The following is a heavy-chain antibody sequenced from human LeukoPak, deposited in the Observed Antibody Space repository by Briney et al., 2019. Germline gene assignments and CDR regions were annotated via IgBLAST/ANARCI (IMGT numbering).Heavy chain of an antibody. J-gene: IGHJ4*02. CDR1: GDYW. CDR2: ISYDGSNK. CDR3: ARSLGVQLWSPFDY. V-gene: IGHV3-30*19. D-gene: IGHD5-18*01. Sequence: GGSLRLSCVASGDYWMSWVRQAPGKGLEWVAVISYDGSNKYYADSVKGRFTISRDNSKNTLYLQMNSLRAEDTAVYYCARSLGVQLWSPFDYWGQGTLVTVSS.